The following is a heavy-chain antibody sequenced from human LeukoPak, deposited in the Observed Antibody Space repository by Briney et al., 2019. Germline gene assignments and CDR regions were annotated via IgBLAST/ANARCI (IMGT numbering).Heavy chain of an antibody. CDR1: GFTFSSYG. CDR3: ARDQSQSRFLEWLLSSPPAAGMDV. Sequence: QSGGSLRLSCAASGFTFSSYGMHWVRQAPGKGLEWVAVIWYDGSNKYYADSVKGRFTISRDNSKNTLYLQMNSLRAEDTAVYYCARDQSQSRFLEWLLSSPPAAGMDVWGQGTTVTVSS. V-gene: IGHV3-33*01. D-gene: IGHD3-3*01. CDR2: IWYDGSNK. J-gene: IGHJ6*02.